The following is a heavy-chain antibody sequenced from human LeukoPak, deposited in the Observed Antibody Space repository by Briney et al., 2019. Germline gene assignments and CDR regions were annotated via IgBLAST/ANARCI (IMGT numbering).Heavy chain of an antibody. D-gene: IGHD2-2*01. Sequence: GGSLRLSCAASGFTFSSYWMSWVRQAPGKGLEGVGNIKQDGSEKYYVDSVKGRFTISRDNAKNSLFLQMNRLRAEDTAVYFCARGEYQLPQQWGQGTLVTVSS. V-gene: IGHV3-7*01. CDR2: IKQDGSEK. CDR1: GFTFSSYW. J-gene: IGHJ4*02. CDR3: ARGEYQLPQQ.